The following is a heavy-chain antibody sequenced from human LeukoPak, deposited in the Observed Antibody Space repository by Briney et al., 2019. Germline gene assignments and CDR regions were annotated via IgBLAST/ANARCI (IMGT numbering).Heavy chain of an antibody. V-gene: IGHV1-69*04. D-gene: IGHD3-22*01. J-gene: IGHJ3*02. CDR2: IIPILGIA. CDR1: GGTFSRYA. CDR3: ARDPYYYDSSAPNRAFDI. Sequence: GASVKVSCKASGGTFSRYAISGVRQAPGQGRAGMGRIIPILGIANYEQKFQGRGTITADKSTSTAYLELSSLRSEDTAVYYCARDPYYYDSSAPNRAFDIWGQGTMVTVSS.